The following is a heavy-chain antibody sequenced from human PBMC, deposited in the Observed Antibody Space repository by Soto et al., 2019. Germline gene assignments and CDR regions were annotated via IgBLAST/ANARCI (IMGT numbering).Heavy chain of an antibody. CDR2: ISSSSSYI. CDR3: ARDSRSGPRLITMVRGVKTGMDV. D-gene: IGHD3-10*01. Sequence: NPGGSLRLSCAASGFTFSSYSMNWVRQAPGKGLEWVSSISSSSSYIYYADSVKGRFTISRDNAKNSLYLQMNSLRAEDTAVYYCARDSRSGPRLITMVRGVKTGMDVWGQGTTVTVSS. J-gene: IGHJ6*02. V-gene: IGHV3-21*01. CDR1: GFTFSSYS.